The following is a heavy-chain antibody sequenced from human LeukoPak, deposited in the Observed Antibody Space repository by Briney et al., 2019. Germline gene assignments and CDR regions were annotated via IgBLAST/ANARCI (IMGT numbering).Heavy chain of an antibody. J-gene: IGHJ4*02. CDR3: ARHPRGYCSSTSCYERPFDY. CDR2: INHSGST. D-gene: IGHD2-2*03. CDR1: GGSFSGYY. Sequence: NTSETLSLTCAVYGGSFSGYYWGWIRQPPGKGLEWIGEINHSGSTNYNPSLKSRVTISVDTSKNQFSLKLSSVTAADTAVYYCARHPRGYCSSTSCYERPFDYWGQGTLVTVSS. V-gene: IGHV4-34*01.